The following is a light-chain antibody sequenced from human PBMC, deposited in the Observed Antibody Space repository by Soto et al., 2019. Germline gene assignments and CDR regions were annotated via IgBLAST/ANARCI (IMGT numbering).Light chain of an antibody. Sequence: QSALTQSASVSGSPGQSITISCTGTSSDVGNYNYVSWYQQHPGEVPKLIIFNVNNRPSGVSNSFSGSKSGNTASLTISGLQAEDEADYYCSSFTSSTTYVFGTGTKLTVL. CDR1: SSDVGNYNY. CDR2: NVN. CDR3: SSFTSSTTYV. J-gene: IGLJ1*01. V-gene: IGLV2-14*01.